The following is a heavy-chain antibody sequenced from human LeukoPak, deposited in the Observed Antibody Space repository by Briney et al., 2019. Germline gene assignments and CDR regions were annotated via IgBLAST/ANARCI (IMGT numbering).Heavy chain of an antibody. CDR1: GFTFTSSA. J-gene: IGHJ4*02. V-gene: IGHV1-58*01. CDR3: AAGDHGSSSWPTPDY. CDR2: IVVGSGNT. D-gene: IGHD6-13*01. Sequence: SVKVSCKASGFTFTSSAVQWVRQARGQRLEWIGWIVVGSGNTNYAQKFQERVTITRDMSTSTAYMELSSLRSEDTAMYYCAAGDHGSSSWPTPDYWGQGTLVTVSS.